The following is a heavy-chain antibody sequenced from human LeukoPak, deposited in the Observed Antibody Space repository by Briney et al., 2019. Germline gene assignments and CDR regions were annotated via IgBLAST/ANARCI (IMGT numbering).Heavy chain of an antibody. CDR2: IKQDGSEK. CDR1: GFTFSSYW. V-gene: IGHV3-7*01. Sequence: PGGSLRLSCAASGFTFSSYWMSWVRQAPGKGLEWVANIKQDGSEKYYVDSVKGRFTISRDNAKNSLYLQMNSLRAEDTAVYYCASHAVAGTVYYYYYGMDVWGQGTTVTVSS. D-gene: IGHD6-19*01. J-gene: IGHJ6*02. CDR3: ASHAVAGTVYYYYYGMDV.